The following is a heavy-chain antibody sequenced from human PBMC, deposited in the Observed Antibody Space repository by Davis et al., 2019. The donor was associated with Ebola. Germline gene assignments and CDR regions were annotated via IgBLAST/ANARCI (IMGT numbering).Heavy chain of an antibody. J-gene: IGHJ4*02. CDR1: GYTFTSYD. V-gene: IGHV1-8*01. Sequence: ASVKVSCKASGYTFTSYDINWVRQATGQGLEWMGWMNPNSGNTGYAQKFQGRVTMARNTSISTAYMELSSLRSEDTAVYYCAKESYYGSGSYLDYWGQGTLVTVSS. CDR3: AKESYYGSGSYLDY. CDR2: MNPNSGNT. D-gene: IGHD3-10*01.